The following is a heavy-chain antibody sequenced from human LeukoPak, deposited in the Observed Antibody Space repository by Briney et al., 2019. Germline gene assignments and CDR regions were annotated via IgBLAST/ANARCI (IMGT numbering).Heavy chain of an antibody. V-gene: IGHV3-9*01. CDR1: GFTFYDYA. J-gene: IGHJ4*02. CDR2: INWNSASI. Sequence: GRSLRLSCAASGFTFYDYAMHWVRQAPGKGLEWVSNINWNSASIAYADSVKGRFTISRDNAKNSLYLQMNSLRAEDTALYYCAGGSSHLDFWGQGTLVTVSS. D-gene: IGHD4-23*01. CDR3: AGGSSHLDF.